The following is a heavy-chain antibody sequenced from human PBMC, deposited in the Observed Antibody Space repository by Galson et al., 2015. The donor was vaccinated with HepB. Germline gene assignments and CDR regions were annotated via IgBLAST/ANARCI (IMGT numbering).Heavy chain of an antibody. CDR3: ARGGAGYCSSTSCLDAFDI. D-gene: IGHD2-2*03. CDR2: IIPIFGTA. CDR1: GGTFSSYA. Sequence: SVKVSCKASGGTFSSYAISWVRQAPGQGLEWMGGIIPIFGTANYAQKFQGRVTITADESTSTAYMELSSLRSEDTAVYYCARGGAGYCSSTSCLDAFDIWGQGTMVTVSS. V-gene: IGHV1-69*13. J-gene: IGHJ3*02.